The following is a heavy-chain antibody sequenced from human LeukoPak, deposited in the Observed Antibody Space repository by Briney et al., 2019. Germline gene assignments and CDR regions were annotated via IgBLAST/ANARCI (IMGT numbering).Heavy chain of an antibody. CDR3: ARDYCSSTSCLFDY. Sequence: ASVRVSCKASGYTFTAYHMHWVRQAPGQGLEWMGRINPNSGDTNYAQKFQGRVTMTRDTSISTAYMELSRLRSDDTAVYYCARDYCSSTSCLFDYWGQGTLVSVSS. CDR1: GYTFTAYH. CDR2: INPNSGDT. V-gene: IGHV1-2*06. J-gene: IGHJ4*02. D-gene: IGHD2-2*01.